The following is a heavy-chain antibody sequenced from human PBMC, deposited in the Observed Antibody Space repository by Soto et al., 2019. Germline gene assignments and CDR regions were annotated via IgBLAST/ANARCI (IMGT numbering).Heavy chain of an antibody. CDR3: ARAITSGIAALYYYYYMDV. CDR2: MNPNSGNT. CDR1: GYTFTSYD. J-gene: IGHJ6*03. V-gene: IGHV1-8*01. D-gene: IGHD6-6*01. Sequence: ASVKVSCKASGYTFTSYDINWVRQATGQGLEWMGWMNPNSGNTGYAQKFQGRVTMTRNTSISTAYMELSSLRSEDTAVYYCARAITSGIAALYYYYYMDVWGKGTTVTVSS.